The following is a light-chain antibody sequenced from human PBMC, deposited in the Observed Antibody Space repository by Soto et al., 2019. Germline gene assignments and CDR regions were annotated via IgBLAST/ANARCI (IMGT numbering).Light chain of an antibody. CDR3: QQYNNWWT. CDR1: QSVSNN. Sequence: EIVMTQSPATLSASPGERATLSCRASQSVSNNFASYHQKPGQAPRLLIYGASTRATAIPARFSGSGSGTEFTLTISRLQPEDFADYYCQQYNNWWTFGQGTKVDIK. CDR2: GAS. V-gene: IGKV3-15*01. J-gene: IGKJ1*01.